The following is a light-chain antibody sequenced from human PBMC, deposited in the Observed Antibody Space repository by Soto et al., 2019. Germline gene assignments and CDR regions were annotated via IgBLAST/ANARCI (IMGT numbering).Light chain of an antibody. J-gene: IGKJ5*01. Sequence: EIVMTQSPATLSVSTGERATLSCRASQSIKINLGWYQQRPGQAPRLLIYGASTRATGIPARFSGSGSGTEFTLTISSRDSEDSAVYYCQQYKSWRQITFGQGTRLEI. CDR3: QQYKSWRQIT. CDR2: GAS. CDR1: QSIKIN. V-gene: IGKV3-15*01.